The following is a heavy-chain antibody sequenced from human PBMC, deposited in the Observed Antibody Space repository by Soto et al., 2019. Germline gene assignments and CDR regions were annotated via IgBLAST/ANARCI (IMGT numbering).Heavy chain of an antibody. D-gene: IGHD6-19*01. J-gene: IGHJ6*02. CDR1: GFTFSSYS. V-gene: IGHV3-21*01. Sequence: GGSLRLSCAASGFTFSSYSMNWVRQAPGKGLEWVSSISSSSSYIYYADSVKGRFTISRDNSKNTLYLQMNSLRAEDTAVYYCARDWISSGWYGHFPYYYYYGMDVWGQGTTVTVSS. CDR2: ISSSSSYI. CDR3: ARDWISSGWYGHFPYYYYYGMDV.